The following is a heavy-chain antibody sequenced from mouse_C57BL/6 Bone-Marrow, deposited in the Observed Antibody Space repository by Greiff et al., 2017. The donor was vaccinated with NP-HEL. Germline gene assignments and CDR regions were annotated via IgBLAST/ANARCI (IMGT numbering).Heavy chain of an antibody. CDR1: GYTFTSYW. D-gene: IGHD2-10*01. J-gene: IGHJ3*01. CDR2: IDPSDSET. CDR3: ARGLPNFPLTY. V-gene: IGHV1-52*01. Sequence: QVQLQQSGAELVRPGSSVKLSCKASGYTFTSYWMHWVKQRPIQGLEWIGNIDPSDSETHYNQKFKDKATLTVDKSSSTAYMQLSSLTSEDSAVYYCARGLPNFPLTYWGQGTLVTVSA.